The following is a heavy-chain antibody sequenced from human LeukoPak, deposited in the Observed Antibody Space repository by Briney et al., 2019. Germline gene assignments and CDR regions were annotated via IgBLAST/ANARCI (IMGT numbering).Heavy chain of an antibody. V-gene: IGHV3-48*01. Sequence: GGSLRLSCAASGFTFSTYSINWVRQAPGKGLEWVSYISSSSGTIYCADSVKGRFTISRDNAENSLYLQMNSLRAEDTAVYYCVRVHSTSWGYWGQGTLVTVSS. CDR1: GFTFSTYS. D-gene: IGHD6-13*01. J-gene: IGHJ4*02. CDR3: VRVHSTSWGY. CDR2: ISSSSGTI.